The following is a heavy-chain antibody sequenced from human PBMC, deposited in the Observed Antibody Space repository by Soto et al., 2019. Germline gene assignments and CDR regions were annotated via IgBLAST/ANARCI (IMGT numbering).Heavy chain of an antibody. Sequence: ESGGGLVQPGGSLRLSCAASGFTFSSYEMNWVRQAPGKGLEWVSYISSSGSTIYYADSVKGRFTISRDNAKNSLYLQMNSLRAEDTAVYYCARDRRVRGVGYYYYYGMDVWGQGTTVTVSS. J-gene: IGHJ6*02. D-gene: IGHD3-3*01. CDR1: GFTFSSYE. V-gene: IGHV3-48*03. CDR3: ARDRRVRGVGYYYYYGMDV. CDR2: ISSSGSTI.